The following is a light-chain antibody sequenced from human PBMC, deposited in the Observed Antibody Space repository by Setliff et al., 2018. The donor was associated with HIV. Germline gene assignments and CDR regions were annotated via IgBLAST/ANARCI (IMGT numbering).Light chain of an antibody. CDR2: EDN. V-gene: IGLV6-57*01. CDR3: QSYDSSNHEV. J-gene: IGLJ3*02. CDR1: SGRIASNY. Sequence: MLTQPHSVSESPGKTVTISCTRSSGRIASNYVQWYQKRPGSSPPTVIYEDNQRPSGVPDRFSGSIDSSSNSASLTISGLKTDDEADYYCQSYDSSNHEVFGGGTKVTVL.